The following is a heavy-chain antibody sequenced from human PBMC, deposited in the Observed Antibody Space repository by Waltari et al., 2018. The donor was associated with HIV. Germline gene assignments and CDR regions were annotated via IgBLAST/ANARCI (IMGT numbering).Heavy chain of an antibody. CDR1: GYTFTHHW. Sequence: EVKLVQSGPEVKKPGESLKISCKASGYTFTHHWIAWVRQMPGKSLEWMGIIHPTDSHTRYSPAFQGHVSISADKSINTAYLQWSSLKASDSAMYYCARQTIPYYSSGGSLNDAFDIWGHGTVVTVSS. V-gene: IGHV5-51*01. J-gene: IGHJ3*02. D-gene: IGHD2-15*01. CDR3: ARQTIPYYSSGGSLNDAFDI. CDR2: IHPTDSHT.